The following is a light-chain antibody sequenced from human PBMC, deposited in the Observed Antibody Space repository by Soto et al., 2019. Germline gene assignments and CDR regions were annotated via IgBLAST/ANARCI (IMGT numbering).Light chain of an antibody. CDR1: QSVSSY. CDR2: DTS. V-gene: IGKV3-11*01. CDR3: QQRTNWPRSFT. Sequence: EIVSTQSPATLSLSPGERATLSCRASQSVSSYLAWYQQKPGQAPRLLIYDTSKRATGIPARFSGSGSGTDFTLTISSLEPEDFAVYYCQQRTNWPRSFTFDPGTKVDIK. J-gene: IGKJ3*01.